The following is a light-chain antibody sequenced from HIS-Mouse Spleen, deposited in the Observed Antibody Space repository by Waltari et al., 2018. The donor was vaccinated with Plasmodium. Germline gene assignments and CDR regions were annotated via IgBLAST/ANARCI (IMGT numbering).Light chain of an antibody. V-gene: IGLV2-11*01. J-gene: IGLJ3*02. CDR3: CSYAGSYTWV. CDR2: DGS. CDR1: SRSVGGYTY. Sequence: QSALTQPRSVSGSPGQSFTISCTGTSRSVGGYTYVSWYQQHPGKAPKLSLYDGSKRPSGVPDRFSGSKSGNTASLTISGLQAEDEADYYCCSYAGSYTWVFGGGTKLTVL.